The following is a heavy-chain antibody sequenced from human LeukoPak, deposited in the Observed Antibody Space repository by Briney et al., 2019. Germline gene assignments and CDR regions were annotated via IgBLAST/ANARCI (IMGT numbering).Heavy chain of an antibody. CDR1: GFTFSIYS. V-gene: IGHV3-21*04. Sequence: PGGSLRLSCAASGFTFSIYSMNWVRQAPGKGLEWVSSISSSSSYIYYADSVKGRFTISRDNAKNSLYLQMNSLRAEDTAVYYCAKVTYYYDSSGPLEFDPWGQGTLVTVSS. D-gene: IGHD3-22*01. CDR2: ISSSSSYI. CDR3: AKVTYYYDSSGPLEFDP. J-gene: IGHJ5*02.